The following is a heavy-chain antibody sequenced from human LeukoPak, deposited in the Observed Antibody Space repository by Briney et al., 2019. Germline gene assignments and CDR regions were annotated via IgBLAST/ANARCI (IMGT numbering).Heavy chain of an antibody. Sequence: QPGRSLRLSFAGSGLNLNTKWMTWVRQAPGKGLEWVANINQQGSETYYEDSVRGRFTISRDNANNSLYLEMSGLRAEDTAVYYCADPPSDYWGQGTLAAVSS. J-gene: IGHJ4*02. V-gene: IGHV3-7*01. CDR1: GLNLNTKW. CDR3: ADPPSDY. CDR2: INQQGSET.